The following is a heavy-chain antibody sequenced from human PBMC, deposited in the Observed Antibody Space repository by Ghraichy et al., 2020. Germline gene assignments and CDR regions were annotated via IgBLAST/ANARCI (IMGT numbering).Heavy chain of an antibody. CDR2: IRSKANSYAT. V-gene: IGHV3-73*01. CDR1: GFTFSGSA. D-gene: IGHD6-13*01. Sequence: GGSLRLSCAASGFTFSGSAMHWVRQASGKGLEWVGRIRSKANSYATAYAASVKGRFTICRDDSKNTACLQMNSLKTEDTAVYYCTSSSSSWDGPDFDYWGQGTLVTVSS. J-gene: IGHJ4*02. CDR3: TSSSSSWDGPDFDY.